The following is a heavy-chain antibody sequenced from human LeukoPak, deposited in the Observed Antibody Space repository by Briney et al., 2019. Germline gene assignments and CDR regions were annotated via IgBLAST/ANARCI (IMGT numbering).Heavy chain of an antibody. CDR3: ARQNSGYDFDYFDY. D-gene: IGHD5-12*01. CDR2: IYTSGST. CDR1: GDSISSYY. J-gene: IGHJ4*02. Sequence: SETLSLTCTVSGDSISSYYWSWIRQPPGKGLEWIGYIYTSGSTNYNPSLKSRVTISVDTSKNQFSLKLSSVTAADTAVYYCARQNSGYDFDYFDYWGQGTLVTVSS. V-gene: IGHV4-4*09.